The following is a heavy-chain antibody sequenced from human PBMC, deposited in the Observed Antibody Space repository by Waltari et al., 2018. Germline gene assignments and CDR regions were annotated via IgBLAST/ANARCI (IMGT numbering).Heavy chain of an antibody. CDR1: GGSFSGYY. Sequence: QVQLQQWGAGLLKPSETLSLTCAVYGGSFSGYYWSWIRQPPGQGLEWIGEINHSGSTNYNPSLKSRVTISVDTSKNQFSLKLSSVTAADTAVYYCARGRGYNWNYDYYYMDVWGKGTTVTVSS. CDR2: INHSGST. D-gene: IGHD1-20*01. J-gene: IGHJ6*03. V-gene: IGHV4-34*01. CDR3: ARGRGYNWNYDYYYMDV.